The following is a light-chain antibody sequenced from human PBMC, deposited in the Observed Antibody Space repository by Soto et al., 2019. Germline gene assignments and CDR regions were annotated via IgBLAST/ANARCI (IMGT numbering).Light chain of an antibody. J-gene: IGKJ1*01. CDR2: AAT. Sequence: AIQMTQSPSSLSASVGDRVTITCRASQDIRYDLGWYQQKPGRAPKLLIWAATSLYSGVPSRFSGSGSGTDFTLTSSSLQPEDFATYYCLQDYIYPLTFGQGTKVETK. CDR1: QDIRYD. CDR3: LQDYIYPLT. V-gene: IGKV1-6*01.